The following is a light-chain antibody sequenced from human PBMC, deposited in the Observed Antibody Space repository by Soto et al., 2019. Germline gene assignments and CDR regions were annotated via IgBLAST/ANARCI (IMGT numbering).Light chain of an antibody. Sequence: EVVLTQSPATLSLSPGDRATLSCRASQSVSSYFAWYQQKPGQAPRLLIYDASNRATGIPARFSGSGSGTDFTLTISSLEAEDFAVYYCQQGSIWPLTFGQGTRLEIK. V-gene: IGKV3-11*01. CDR2: DAS. CDR3: QQGSIWPLT. CDR1: QSVSSY. J-gene: IGKJ5*01.